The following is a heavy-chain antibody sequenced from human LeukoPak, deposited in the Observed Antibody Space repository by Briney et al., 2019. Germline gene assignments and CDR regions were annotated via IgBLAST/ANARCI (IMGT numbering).Heavy chain of an antibody. CDR3: AKEGGYRYLPPYYYYMDV. V-gene: IGHV4-30-4*07. J-gene: IGHJ6*03. Sequence: PSETLSLTCAVSGGSISSGGYSWSWIRQPPGKGLEWIGYIYYSGSTYYNPSLKSRVTISVDTSKNQFSLKLSSVTAADTAVYYCAKEGGYRYLPPYYYYMDVRGKGTTVTVSS. CDR2: IYYSGST. CDR1: GGSISSGGYS. D-gene: IGHD5-18*01.